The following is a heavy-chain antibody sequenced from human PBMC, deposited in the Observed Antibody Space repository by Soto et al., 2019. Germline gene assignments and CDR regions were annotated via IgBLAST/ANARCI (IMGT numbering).Heavy chain of an antibody. J-gene: IGHJ6*02. V-gene: IGHV1-69*06. Sequence: GASVKVSCKASGGTFGSYAISWVRQAPGQGLEWTGGIIPIFGTANYAQKFQGRVTITADKSTSTAYMELSSLRSEDTAVYYCARGIAARRVYYYGMDVWRQGTTVTVSS. D-gene: IGHD6-6*01. CDR1: GGTFGSYA. CDR3: ARGIAARRVYYYGMDV. CDR2: IIPIFGTA.